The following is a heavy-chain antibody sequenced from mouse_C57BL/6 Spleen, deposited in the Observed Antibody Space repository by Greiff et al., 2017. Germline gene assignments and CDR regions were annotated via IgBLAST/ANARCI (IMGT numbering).Heavy chain of an antibody. CDR2: IDPNSGGT. CDR3: ARLGGNDYSWFAY. J-gene: IGHJ3*01. V-gene: IGHV1-72*01. D-gene: IGHD2-4*01. Sequence: QVQLKQSGPELVKPGASVKLSCKASGYTFTSYWMHWVKQRPGRGLEWIGRIDPNSGGTKYNGKFKSKATLTVDKPSSTAYMQLSSLTSEDSAVYYGARLGGNDYSWFAYWGQGTLVTVSA. CDR1: GYTFTSYW.